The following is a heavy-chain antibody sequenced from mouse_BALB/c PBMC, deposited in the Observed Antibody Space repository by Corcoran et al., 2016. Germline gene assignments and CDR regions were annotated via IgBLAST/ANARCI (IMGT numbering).Heavy chain of an antibody. CDR1: GYTFTNYG. J-gene: IGHJ2*01. D-gene: IGHD1-1*01. CDR3: ARSGSTVVAFDY. V-gene: IGHV9-1*02. Sequence: QIQLVQSGPELKKPGETVKISCKASGYTFTNYGMNWVKQAPGKGLKWMGWINTYTGEPTYADDFKGRFAFSLETSASTAYLQINNLKNEDMATYFCARSGSTVVAFDYWGQGTTLTVSS. CDR2: INTYTGEP.